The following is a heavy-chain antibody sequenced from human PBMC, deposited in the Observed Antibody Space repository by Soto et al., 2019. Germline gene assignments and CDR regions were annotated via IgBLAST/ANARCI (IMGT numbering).Heavy chain of an antibody. V-gene: IGHV3-15*07. CDR2: IKSKINGGTT. Sequence: EVQLVDSGGGSVEPGGSLRLSCAASGFTFTNAWLNWVRQAPGKGLEWVGRIKSKINGGTTDYAAPVKGRFSISRDESENTVYLQMNSLKTEDTAVYYCAADLPDWGAYAFDYWGQGTLVTVSS. J-gene: IGHJ4*02. CDR1: GFTFTNAW. D-gene: IGHD3-16*01. CDR3: AADLPDWGAYAFDY.